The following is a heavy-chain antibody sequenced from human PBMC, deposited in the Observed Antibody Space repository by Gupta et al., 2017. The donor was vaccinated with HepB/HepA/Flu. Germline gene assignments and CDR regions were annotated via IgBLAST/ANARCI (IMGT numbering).Heavy chain of an antibody. Sequence: EVQLLESGGGLVQPGGSLRLSCSASGFTFRSYAMSWVRQAPGKGLEWVSAISGSGGSTYYADSVKGRFTISRDNSKNTLYLQMNSLRAEDTAVYYCAKDLLYSYGTDYWGQGTLVTVSS. V-gene: IGHV3-23*01. CDR3: AKDLLYSYGTDY. D-gene: IGHD5-18*01. CDR1: GFTFRSYA. CDR2: ISGSGGST. J-gene: IGHJ4*02.